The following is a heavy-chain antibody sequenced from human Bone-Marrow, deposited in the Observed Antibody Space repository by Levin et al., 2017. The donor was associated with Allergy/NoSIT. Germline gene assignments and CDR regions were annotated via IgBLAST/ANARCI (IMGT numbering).Heavy chain of an antibody. CDR1: GFTFGDYA. CDR3: TTSITGKSDAFDI. Sequence: GESLKISCTASGFTFGDYAMSWFRQAPGKGLEWVGFIRSKAYGGTTEYAASVKGRFTISRDDSKSIAYLQMNSLKTEDTAVYYCTTSITGKSDAFDIWGQGTMVTVSS. J-gene: IGHJ3*02. CDR2: IRSKAYGGTT. V-gene: IGHV3-49*03. D-gene: IGHD1-20*01.